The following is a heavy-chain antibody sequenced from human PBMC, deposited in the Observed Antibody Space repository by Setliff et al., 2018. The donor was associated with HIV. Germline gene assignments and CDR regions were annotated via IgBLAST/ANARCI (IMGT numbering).Heavy chain of an antibody. CDR3: ARAAANYYDSTGAFDS. CDR1: GGSISGGSYY. V-gene: IGHV4-61*09. CDR2: IYASGST. D-gene: IGHD3-22*01. Sequence: LSLTCTVSGGSISGGSYYWSWIRQPAGKGLEWIGHIYASGSTSYNSSLKSRVTISVDMSKNQFSLKLSSVTAADTAVYYCARAAANYYDSTGAFDSWGQGTLVTVSS. J-gene: IGHJ4*02.